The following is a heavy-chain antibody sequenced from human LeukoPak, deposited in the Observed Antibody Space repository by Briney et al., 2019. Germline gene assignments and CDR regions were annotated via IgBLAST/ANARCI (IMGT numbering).Heavy chain of an antibody. CDR3: ARGITGTNNWFDP. CDR1: GFTASSIY. J-gene: IGHJ5*02. D-gene: IGHD1/OR15-1a*01. CDR2: IYSGGAT. V-gene: IGHV3-66*02. Sequence: GGSLSLSRAASGFTASSIYMSWVRQAPGKGLEWVSLIYSGGATYYADSAKGRFTISRDNSRNTLYLQMNSLRDEDTALYYCARGITGTNNWFDPWGQGTLVTVSS.